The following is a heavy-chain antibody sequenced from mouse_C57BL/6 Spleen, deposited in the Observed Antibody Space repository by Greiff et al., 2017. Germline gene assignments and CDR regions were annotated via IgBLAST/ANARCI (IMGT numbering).Heavy chain of an antibody. Sequence: QVQLQQPGAELVKPGASVKLSCKASGYTFTSYWLHWVKRRPGQGLEWIGMIHPNSGSTNYNEKFKSKATLTVDKSSSTAYRQLSSLTSEDSAVYYCARGYYGSSYGYFDVWGTGTTVTVSS. V-gene: IGHV1-64*01. CDR2: IHPNSGST. CDR1: GYTFTSYW. CDR3: ARGYYGSSYGYFDV. D-gene: IGHD1-1*01. J-gene: IGHJ1*03.